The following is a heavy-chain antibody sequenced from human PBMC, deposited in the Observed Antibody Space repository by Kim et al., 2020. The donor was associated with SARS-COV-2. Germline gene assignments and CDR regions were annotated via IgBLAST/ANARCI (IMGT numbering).Heavy chain of an antibody. Sequence: SETLSLTCAVSGGPISSGGYSWSWIRQPPGKGLEWIGYIYHSGSTYYNPSLKSRVTISVDRSKNQFSLKLSSVTAADTAVYYCAREALLGFDYWGQGTLVTVSS. CDR1: GGPISSGGYS. CDR3: AREALLGFDY. J-gene: IGHJ4*02. D-gene: IGHD3-3*02. CDR2: IYHSGST. V-gene: IGHV4-30-2*01.